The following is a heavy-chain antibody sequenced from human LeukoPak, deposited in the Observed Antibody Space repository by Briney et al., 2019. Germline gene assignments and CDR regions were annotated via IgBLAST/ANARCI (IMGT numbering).Heavy chain of an antibody. CDR2: MTSDSNTI. CDR1: GFNFNVYS. CDR3: AGQIWLGELFAHY. Sequence: GGSLRLSCAASGFNFNVYSMNWVRQAPGKGLEWISYMTSDSNTIYYADSVKGRFAISRDNAKNTLYLQMNSLRVEDTAVYYCAGQIWLGELFAHYWGQGTLDTVSS. J-gene: IGHJ4*02. V-gene: IGHV3-48*04. D-gene: IGHD3-10*01.